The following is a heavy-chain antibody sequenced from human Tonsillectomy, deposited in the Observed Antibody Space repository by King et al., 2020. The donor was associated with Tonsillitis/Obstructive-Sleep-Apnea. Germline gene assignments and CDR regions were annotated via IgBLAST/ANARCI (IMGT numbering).Heavy chain of an antibody. D-gene: IGHD4-17*01. Sequence: VQLVESGGGLVKPGGSLRLSCAASGFTFTDYYMTWIRQAPGKGLEWVSYISSSGSFTNYGDSVKGRFTISRDTARKSLFLQMNSLRADDTAVYFCAGHSTVTTWGFYYYMDVWGKGTTVTVSS. V-gene: IGHV3-11*05. J-gene: IGHJ6*03. CDR1: GFTFTDYY. CDR3: AGHSTVTTWGFYYYMDV. CDR2: ISSSGSFT.